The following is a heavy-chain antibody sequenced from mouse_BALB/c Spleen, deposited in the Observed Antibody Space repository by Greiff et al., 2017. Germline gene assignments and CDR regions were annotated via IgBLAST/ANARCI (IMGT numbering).Heavy chain of an antibody. J-gene: IGHJ2*01. CDR3: ARTLYYGSSPYYFDY. V-gene: IGHV5-6-5*01. CDR1: GFTFSSYA. D-gene: IGHD1-1*01. Sequence: EVHLVESGGGLVKPGGSLKLSCAASGFTFSSYAMSWVRQTPEKRLEWVASISSGGSTYYPDSVKGRFTISRDNARNILYLQMSSLRSEDTAMYYCARTLYYGSSPYYFDYWAQGTTLTVSS. CDR2: ISSGGST.